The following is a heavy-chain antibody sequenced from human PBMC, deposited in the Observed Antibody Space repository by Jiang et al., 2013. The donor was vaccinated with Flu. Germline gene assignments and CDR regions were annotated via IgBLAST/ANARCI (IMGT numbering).Heavy chain of an antibody. CDR2: IDWDDDK. CDR3: ARIPRIAVAGSFYYGMDV. V-gene: IGHV2-70*13. J-gene: IGHJ6*02. Sequence: VKPTQTLTLTCTFSGFSLSTSGMCVSWIRQPPGKALEWLALIDWDDDKHYSTSLKTRLTISKDTSKNQVVLTMTNMDPVDTATYFCARIPRIAVAGSFYYGMDVWGQGTTVTVSS. CDR1: GFSLSTSGMC. D-gene: IGHD6-19*01.